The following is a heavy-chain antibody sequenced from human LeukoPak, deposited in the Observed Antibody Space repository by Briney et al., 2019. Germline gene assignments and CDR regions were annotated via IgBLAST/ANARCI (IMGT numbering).Heavy chain of an antibody. J-gene: IGHJ6*02. CDR1: GGTFSSYA. CDR2: IIPIFGTA. D-gene: IGHD3-9*01. Sequence: SVKVSCKASGGTFSSYAISWARQAPGQGLEWMGGIIPIFGTANYAQKFQGRVTITADESTSTAYMELSSLRSEDTAVYYCARDSPRMLRYFDWSPLYYYYGMDVWGQGTTVTVSS. CDR3: ARDSPRMLRYFDWSPLYYYYGMDV. V-gene: IGHV1-69*13.